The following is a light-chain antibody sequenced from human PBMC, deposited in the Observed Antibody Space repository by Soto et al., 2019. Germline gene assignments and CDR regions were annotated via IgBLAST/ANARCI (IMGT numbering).Light chain of an antibody. CDR1: QSINTY. CDR2: DAS. J-gene: IGKJ5*01. Sequence: VSTQSPATLSLSPGEGATLSCRASQSINTYLAWYQQKPGQAPRLLIYDASKRATGIPARFSGSGSGTNFTLTISSLEPEDFAVYYCQQRRSWQVTFGQGTRLEIK. V-gene: IGKV3D-11*02. CDR3: QQRRSWQVT.